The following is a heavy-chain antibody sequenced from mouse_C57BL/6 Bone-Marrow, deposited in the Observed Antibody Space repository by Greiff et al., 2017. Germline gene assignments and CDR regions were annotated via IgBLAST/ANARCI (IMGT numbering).Heavy chain of an antibody. J-gene: IGHJ3*01. D-gene: IGHD1-1*01. Sequence: QVQLQQPGAELVKPGASVKMSCKASGYTFTSYWITWVKQRPGQGLEWIGDIYPGSGSTNYNEKFKSKATLTVDTSSSTAYMQLSSLTSEDSAVYYCARGIYYYGSRPYWGQGTLVTVSA. CDR3: ARGIYYYGSRPY. V-gene: IGHV1-55*01. CDR2: IYPGSGST. CDR1: GYTFTSYW.